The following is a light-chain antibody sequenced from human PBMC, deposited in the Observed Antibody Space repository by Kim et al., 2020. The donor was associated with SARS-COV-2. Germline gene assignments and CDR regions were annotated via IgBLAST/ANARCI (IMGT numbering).Light chain of an antibody. CDR2: EVS. Sequence: GETLTLSGHGTGSDVGGYNHVSWYQQHPGKAPKLMIYEVSERPSGVSNRFSGSKSGNTASLTISGLQTEDEADYYCNSYTSSDSWVFGGGTQLTVL. CDR1: GSDVGGYNH. CDR3: NSYTSSDSWV. J-gene: IGLJ3*02. V-gene: IGLV2-14*01.